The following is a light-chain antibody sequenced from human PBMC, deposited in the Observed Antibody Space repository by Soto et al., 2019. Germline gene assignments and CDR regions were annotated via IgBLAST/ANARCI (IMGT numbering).Light chain of an antibody. CDR3: TSFTTLSTWV. CDR2: EVS. V-gene: IGLV2-14*03. Sequence: QSALTQPPSASGSPGQSVTISCTGTSSDIGGYNSVSWYQQHPGKAPKLKIDEVSNRPSGVSNRCSGSKSGNTASLTISELQAEDEADYYCTSFTTLSTWVFGGGTKVTVL. CDR1: SSDIGGYNS. J-gene: IGLJ3*02.